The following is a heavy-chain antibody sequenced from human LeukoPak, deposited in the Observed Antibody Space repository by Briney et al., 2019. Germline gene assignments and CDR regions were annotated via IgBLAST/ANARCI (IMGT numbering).Heavy chain of an antibody. CDR3: AREYSYGRSYYCYYGMDV. CDR1: GYTFTGYY. Sequence: ASVKVSCKASGYTFTGYYMHWVRQAPGQGLEWMGRINPNSGGTNYAQKFQGRVTMTRDTSISTAYMELSRLRSDDTAVYYCAREYSYGRSYYCYYGMDVWGQGTTVTVSS. CDR2: INPNSGGT. V-gene: IGHV1-2*06. D-gene: IGHD5-18*01. J-gene: IGHJ6*02.